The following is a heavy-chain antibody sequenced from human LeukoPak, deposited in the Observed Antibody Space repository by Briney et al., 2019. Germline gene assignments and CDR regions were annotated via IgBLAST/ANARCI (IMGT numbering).Heavy chain of an antibody. CDR3: ARHDRVVPGYYYYYYMDV. D-gene: IGHD2-2*01. CDR2: IYPGDSDT. CDR1: GYSFTSYW. Sequence: GESLKISCKGSGYSFTSYWIGWVRQRPGKGLEWMGIIYPGDSDTRYSPSFQGQVTISADKSISTAYLQWSSLKASDTAMYYCARHDRVVPGYYYYYYMDVWGKGTTVTVSS. J-gene: IGHJ6*03. V-gene: IGHV5-51*01.